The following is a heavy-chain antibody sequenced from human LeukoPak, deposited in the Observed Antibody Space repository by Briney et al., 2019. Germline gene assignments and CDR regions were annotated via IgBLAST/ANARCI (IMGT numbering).Heavy chain of an antibody. CDR1: GFTFNTYS. D-gene: IGHD4-23*01. CDR3: ARASTTVVTLDTFAI. J-gene: IGHJ3*02. V-gene: IGHV3-48*04. Sequence: GGSLRLSCAASGFTFNTYSMNWVHQAPGKGLEWISYISFSSTTIYYAESVKGRFTISRDNAENSLYLQMSSLRAEDTALYYCARASTTVVTLDTFAIWGQGTMVTVSS. CDR2: ISFSSTTI.